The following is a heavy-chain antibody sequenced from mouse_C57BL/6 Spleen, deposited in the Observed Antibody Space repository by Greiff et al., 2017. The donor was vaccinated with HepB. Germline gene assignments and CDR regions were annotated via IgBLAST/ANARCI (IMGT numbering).Heavy chain of an antibody. CDR1: GYAFTNYL. Sequence: QVQLQQSGAELVRPGTSVKVSCKASGYAFTNYLIEWVKQRPGQGLEWIGVINPGSGGTNYNEKFKGKATLTADKSSSTAYMQLSRLTSEDSAVYFCARGDGSSYDAMDYWGQGTSVTVSS. D-gene: IGHD1-1*01. V-gene: IGHV1-54*01. CDR2: INPGSGGT. J-gene: IGHJ4*01. CDR3: ARGDGSSYDAMDY.